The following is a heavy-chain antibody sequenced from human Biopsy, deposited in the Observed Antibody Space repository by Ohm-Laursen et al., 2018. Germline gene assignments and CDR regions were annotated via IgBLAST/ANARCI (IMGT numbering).Heavy chain of an antibody. V-gene: IGHV4-34*01. J-gene: IGHJ4*02. D-gene: IGHD6-19*01. CDR1: GGSISSDY. Sequence: TLSLTCTVSGGSISSDYWSWIRQTPGKGLEWIGEINHSGSTNYNPSLKSRVTISVDTSKNQFSLKLSSVTAADTAVYYCARGRLRAVARFDYWGQGTLVTVSS. CDR3: ARGRLRAVARFDY. CDR2: INHSGST.